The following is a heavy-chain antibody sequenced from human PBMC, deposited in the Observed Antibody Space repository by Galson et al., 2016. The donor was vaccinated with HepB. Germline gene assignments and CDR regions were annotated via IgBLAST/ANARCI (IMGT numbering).Heavy chain of an antibody. Sequence: SLRLSCAASGFTFSIYDMHWVRQAPGSGLEWVSVIGTAGNTYYAASVKGRFTISREDAKNSLFLQMNSLTVGDTAVYYCARDGGYSGYDAYGLDVWGKGTPVTGSS. CDR2: IGTAGNT. V-gene: IGHV3-13*01. D-gene: IGHD5-12*01. CDR3: ARDGGYSGYDAYGLDV. CDR1: GFTFSIYD. J-gene: IGHJ6*04.